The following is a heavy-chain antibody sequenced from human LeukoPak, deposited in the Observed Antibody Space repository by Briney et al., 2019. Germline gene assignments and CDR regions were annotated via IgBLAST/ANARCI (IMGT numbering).Heavy chain of an antibody. CDR2: INPNSGGT. Sequence: ASVKVSCKASGYTFTGYYMHWVRQAPGQGLEWMGRINPNSGGTNYAQKFQGRVTMTRDTSISTAYMELSRLRSDDTAVYYCARDLLWGDHGVDIWGQGTMVTVSS. V-gene: IGHV1-2*06. D-gene: IGHD4/OR15-4a*01. J-gene: IGHJ3*02. CDR3: ARDLLWGDHGVDI. CDR1: GYTFTGYY.